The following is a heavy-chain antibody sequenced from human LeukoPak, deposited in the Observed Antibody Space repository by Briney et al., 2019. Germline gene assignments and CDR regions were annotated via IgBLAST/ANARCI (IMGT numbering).Heavy chain of an antibody. Sequence: ASVTVSYTASGYTFTIYDINWVRQATGQGREWMGWISAYNGNTNYAQKLQGRVTITTDTSTSTAYMELRSLRSDDTAVYYCARGDLLGYCSGGSCYGNWFDPWGQGTLVTVSS. CDR2: ISAYNGNT. D-gene: IGHD2-15*01. J-gene: IGHJ5*02. CDR1: GYTFTIYD. CDR3: ARGDLLGYCSGGSCYGNWFDP. V-gene: IGHV1-18*01.